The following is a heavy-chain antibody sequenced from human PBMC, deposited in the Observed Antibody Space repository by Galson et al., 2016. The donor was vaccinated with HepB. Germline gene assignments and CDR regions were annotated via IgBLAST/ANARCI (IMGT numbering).Heavy chain of an antibody. Sequence: SLRLSCAGSGFPFNTYTLHWVRQAPGKGLEWVAVTSYDGGKKFYADSVQGRFTISRDNSKNTLYLQINSLRNEDTAVYYCASDRGKYQLLDIYSDIDYWGQGTLVTVSS. D-gene: IGHD2-2*03. CDR1: GFPFNTYT. CDR2: TSYDGGKK. J-gene: IGHJ4*02. CDR3: ASDRGKYQLLDIYSDIDY. V-gene: IGHV3-30-3*01.